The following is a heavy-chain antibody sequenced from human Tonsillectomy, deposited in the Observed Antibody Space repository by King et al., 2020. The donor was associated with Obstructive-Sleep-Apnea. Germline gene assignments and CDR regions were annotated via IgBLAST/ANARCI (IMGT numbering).Heavy chain of an antibody. Sequence: DGQLVQSGGGLVQPGGSLRLSCSASGFTFSSYAMHWVRQAPGKGLQYVAAISSNGVNTYYADSVKGRFTISRDNSKNTLYLQMSSLRAEDTAVYYCVKESDVWSPGGKFVYWGQRTPLTLSS. CDR3: VKESDVWSPGGKFVY. J-gene: IGHJ4*02. CDR1: GFTFSSYA. CDR2: ISSNGVNT. D-gene: IGHD3-3*01. V-gene: IGHV3-64D*09.